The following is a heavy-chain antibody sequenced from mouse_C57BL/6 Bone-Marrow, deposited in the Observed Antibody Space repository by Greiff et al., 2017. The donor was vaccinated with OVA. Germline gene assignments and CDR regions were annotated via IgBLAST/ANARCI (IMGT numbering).Heavy chain of an antibody. Sequence: QVQLKQSGAELVKPGASVKMSCKASGYTFTSYWITWVKQRPGQGLEWIGDIYPGSGSTNYNEKFKSKATLTVDTSSSTAYMQLSSLTSEDSAVYYCARSGYEDFDVWGTGTTVTVSS. J-gene: IGHJ1*03. D-gene: IGHD2-10*02. CDR1: GYTFTSYW. CDR2: IYPGSGST. CDR3: ARSGYEDFDV. V-gene: IGHV1-55*01.